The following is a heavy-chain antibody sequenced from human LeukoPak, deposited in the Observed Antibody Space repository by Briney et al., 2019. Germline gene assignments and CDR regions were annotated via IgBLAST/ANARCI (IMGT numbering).Heavy chain of an antibody. J-gene: IGHJ4*02. Sequence: GASVKVSCKVSGYTLTKLSMHWVRQAPGKGLEWMGGFDPEDGETIYAQKFQGRVTMTTDTSTSTAYMELRSLRSDDTAVYYCARVTVDTAMGNDYWGQGTLVTVSS. D-gene: IGHD5-18*01. CDR3: ARVTVDTAMGNDY. CDR1: GYTLTKLS. V-gene: IGHV1-24*01. CDR2: FDPEDGET.